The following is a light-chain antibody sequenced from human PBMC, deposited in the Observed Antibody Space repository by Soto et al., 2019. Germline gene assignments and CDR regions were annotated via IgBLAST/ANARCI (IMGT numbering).Light chain of an antibody. CDR1: QCIGNY. J-gene: IGKJ5*01. CDR3: QVYNNGPPG. V-gene: IGKV1-27*01. Sequence: DLQMAQSPSSLAPAVGGRVTITCRASQCIGNYLAWYQHKPGKVPELLIYGASTLQSRVPSRFSGGGSRTEFTLTISGLHIEDLATYYCQVYNNGPPGFGQGTRLEIK. CDR2: GAS.